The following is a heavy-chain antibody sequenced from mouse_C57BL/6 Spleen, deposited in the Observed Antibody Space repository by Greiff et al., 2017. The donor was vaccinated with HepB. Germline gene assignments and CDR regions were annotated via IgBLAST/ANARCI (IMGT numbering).Heavy chain of an antibody. Sequence: VQLQQSGPELVKPGASVKISCKASGYTFTDYYMNWVKQSHGKSLEWIGDINPNNGGTSYNQKFKGKATLTVNKSSSTAYMELRSLTSEDSAVYYYAPRGKGDYFDDWGQGTTLTVSS. CDR2: INPNNGGT. CDR3: APRGKGDYFDD. V-gene: IGHV1-26*01. CDR1: GYTFTDYY. J-gene: IGHJ2*01.